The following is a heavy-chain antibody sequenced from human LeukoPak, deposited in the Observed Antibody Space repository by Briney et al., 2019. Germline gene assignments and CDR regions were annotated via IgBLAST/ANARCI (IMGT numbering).Heavy chain of an antibody. CDR2: INPNSGGT. CDR3: ARDWVLPVIAAAGTGPYNWFDP. V-gene: IGHV1-2*02. J-gene: IGHJ5*02. Sequence: ASVKVSCKASGYTFTGYYMHWVRQAPGQGLEWMGWINPNSGGTNYAQKFQGRVTMTRDTSISTAYMELSRLRSDDTAVYYCARDWVLPVIAAAGTGPYNWFDPWGQGTLVTVSS. CDR1: GYTFTGYY. D-gene: IGHD6-13*01.